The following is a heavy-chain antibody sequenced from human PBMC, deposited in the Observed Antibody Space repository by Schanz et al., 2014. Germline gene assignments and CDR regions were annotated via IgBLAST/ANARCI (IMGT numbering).Heavy chain of an antibody. CDR1: GFTFSTHA. V-gene: IGHV3-23*01. CDR2: ISGDHRNT. J-gene: IGHJ3*02. D-gene: IGHD3-10*01. Sequence: EEQLLESGGGLIQPGGSLRLSCAASGFTFSTHAMSWVRQAPGKGLEWVSSISGDHRNTFYADSVKGRFTISRDNSKNTLYLQMNSLRAEDTAVYYCAKGRFGELSAFDIWGQGTMVTVSS. CDR3: AKGRFGELSAFDI.